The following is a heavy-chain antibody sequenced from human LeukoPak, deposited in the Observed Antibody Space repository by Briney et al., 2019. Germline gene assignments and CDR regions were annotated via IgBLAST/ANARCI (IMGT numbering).Heavy chain of an antibody. CDR3: AREGDDILTGYPTGGYYYYMDV. J-gene: IGHJ6*03. Sequence: GASVKVSCKASGYTFTSYAMHWVRQAPGQRLEWMGWINAGNGNTKYSQKFQGRVTITRDTSASTAYMELSSLRSEDTAVYYCAREGDDILTGYPTGGYYYYMDVWGKGTTVTVSS. CDR1: GYTFTSYA. V-gene: IGHV1-3*01. CDR2: INAGNGNT. D-gene: IGHD3-9*01.